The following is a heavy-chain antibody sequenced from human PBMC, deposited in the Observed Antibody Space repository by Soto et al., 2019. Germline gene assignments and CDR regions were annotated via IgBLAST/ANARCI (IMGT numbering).Heavy chain of an antibody. CDR2: IYYSGST. CDR3: ARVPVVGDYFDY. CDR1: GGSISSYY. Sequence: QVQLQESGPGLMKPSETLSLTCTVSGGSISSYYWSWIRQPPGKGLEWIGYIYYSGSTNYNPSLKSRVTISVDTSKNQFSLKLSSVTAADTAVYYCARVPVVGDYFDYWGQGTLVTVSS. D-gene: IGHD2-15*01. J-gene: IGHJ4*02. V-gene: IGHV4-59*01.